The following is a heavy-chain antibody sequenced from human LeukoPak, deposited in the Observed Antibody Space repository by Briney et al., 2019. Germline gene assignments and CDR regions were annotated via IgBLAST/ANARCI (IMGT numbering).Heavy chain of an antibody. CDR3: AKHYGSGTYYNYFTY. Sequence: PGGSLRLSCAASGFTFSNNWMHWVRHAPGKGRVWVSLITSVGGGTSYTDSVKGRLSISRDNGKNTLYLQMNSLRAEDTAVYYCAKHYGSGTYYNYFTYCGQGTLVSVSS. CDR1: GFTFSNNW. J-gene: IGHJ4*02. CDR2: ITSVGGGT. D-gene: IGHD3-10*01. V-gene: IGHV3-74*01.